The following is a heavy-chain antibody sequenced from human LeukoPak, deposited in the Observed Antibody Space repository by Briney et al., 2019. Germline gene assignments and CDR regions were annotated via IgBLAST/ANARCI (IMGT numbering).Heavy chain of an antibody. J-gene: IGHJ4*02. CDR3: ARSAAVAGEIVDY. CDR1: GGSISSGGYY. D-gene: IGHD6-19*01. Sequence: SETLSLTCTVSGGSISSGGYYWSWIRQHPGKGLEWIGYIYYSGSTYYNPSLKSRVTISVDTSKNQFSLKLSSVTAADTAVYYCARSAAVAGEIVDYWGQGTLVTVSS. CDR2: IYYSGST. V-gene: IGHV4-31*03.